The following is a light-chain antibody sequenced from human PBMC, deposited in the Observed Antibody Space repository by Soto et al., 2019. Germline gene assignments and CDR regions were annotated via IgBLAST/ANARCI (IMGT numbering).Light chain of an antibody. CDR1: QSISSW. V-gene: IGKV1-5*03. CDR3: QQYNDNWT. J-gene: IGKJ1*01. Sequence: DIQMTQSPSTLSASVGDRVTITCRASQSISSWLAWYQQKPGKAPKLLIYKASTLQSGVLSRFSGSGSGTEFTLAISSLQPDDSATYYCQQYNDNWTFGQGTKVDIK. CDR2: KAS.